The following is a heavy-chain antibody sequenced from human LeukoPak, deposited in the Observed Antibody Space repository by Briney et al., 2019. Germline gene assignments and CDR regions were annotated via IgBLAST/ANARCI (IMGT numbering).Heavy chain of an antibody. V-gene: IGHV4-38-2*02. CDR1: GYSIRSDHC. D-gene: IGHD4-17*01. J-gene: IGHJ3*02. Sequence: SETLSLTCTVSGYSIRSDHCWGWIRQSPGKGLEWIGSVSDSGTTYYNPSLKSRVSISIDTSKNQFSLKLSSVTAADTAVFYCASSIGYGDYVTYAFDIWGQGTMVTVSS. CDR3: ASSIGYGDYVTYAFDI. CDR2: VSDSGTT.